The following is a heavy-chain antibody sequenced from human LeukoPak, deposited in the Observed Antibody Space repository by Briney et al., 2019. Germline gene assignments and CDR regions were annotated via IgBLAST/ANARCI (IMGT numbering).Heavy chain of an antibody. J-gene: IGHJ6*03. CDR3: ARPEYYYYYMDV. Sequence: PSETLSLTCAVYGGSFSGYYWSWIRQPPGKGLEWIGEINHSGSTNYNPSLKSRDTISVDTSKNQLSLKLSSVTAADTAVYYCARPEYYYYYMDVWGKGTTVTVSS. CDR2: INHSGST. CDR1: GGSFSGYY. V-gene: IGHV4-34*01.